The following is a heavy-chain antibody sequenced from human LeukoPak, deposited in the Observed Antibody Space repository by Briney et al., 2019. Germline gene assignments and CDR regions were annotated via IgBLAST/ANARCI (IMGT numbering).Heavy chain of an antibody. V-gene: IGHV1-69*05. CDR1: GGTFSSYA. Sequence: GSSVKVSCKASGGTFSSYAISWVRQAPGQGLEWMGGISPIFGTANYAQKFQGRVTITTDESTSTAYMELSSLRPEDTAVYYCARDGYKNYYDSSGYSPFDYWGQGTLVTVSS. J-gene: IGHJ4*02. CDR2: ISPIFGTA. CDR3: ARDGYKNYYDSSGYSPFDY. D-gene: IGHD3-22*01.